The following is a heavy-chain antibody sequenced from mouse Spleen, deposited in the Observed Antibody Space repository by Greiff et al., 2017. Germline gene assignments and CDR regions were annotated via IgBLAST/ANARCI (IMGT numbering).Heavy chain of an antibody. CDR1: GFNIKDYY. V-gene: IGHV14-1*02. Sequence: EVQLQQSGAELVRPGALVKLSCKASGFNIKDYYMHWVKQRPEQGLEWIGWIDPENGNTIYDPKFQGKASITAGTSSNTAYLQLSSLTSEDTAVYYCARMGYLDYWGQGTTLTVSS. CDR2: IDPENGNT. CDR3: ARMGYLDY. J-gene: IGHJ2*01. D-gene: IGHD2-3*01.